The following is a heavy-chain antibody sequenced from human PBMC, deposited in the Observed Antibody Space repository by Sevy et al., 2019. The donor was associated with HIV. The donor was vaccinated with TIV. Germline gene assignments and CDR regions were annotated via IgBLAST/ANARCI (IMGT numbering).Heavy chain of an antibody. V-gene: IGHV3-48*01. CDR1: GFSLSNYH. D-gene: IGHD2-15*01. J-gene: IGHJ5*02. CDR3: ARGSHVVVVAATSYGAHNWFDP. Sequence: GGSLRLSCTASGFSLSNYHMNWVRQAPGKGLEWVSYISSSSSTIYYADSVKGRFTVSRDNAKRSLFLQMSSLRADDTAVYYCARGSHVVVVAATSYGAHNWFDPWGQGTLVTVSS. CDR2: ISSSSSTI.